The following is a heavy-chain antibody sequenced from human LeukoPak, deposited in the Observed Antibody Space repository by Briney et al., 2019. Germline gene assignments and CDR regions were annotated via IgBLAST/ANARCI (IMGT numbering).Heavy chain of an antibody. CDR1: GYTFTSYG. J-gene: IGHJ3*02. CDR2: ISAYNGNT. CDR3: ARENTRDDAFDI. D-gene: IGHD1-1*01. Sequence: ASVEVSCKASGYTFTSYGISWVRQAPGQGLEWMGWISAYNGNTNYAQKLQGRVTMTTDTSTSTAYMELSSLRSEDTAVYYCARENTRDDAFDIWGQGTMVTVSS. V-gene: IGHV1-18*01.